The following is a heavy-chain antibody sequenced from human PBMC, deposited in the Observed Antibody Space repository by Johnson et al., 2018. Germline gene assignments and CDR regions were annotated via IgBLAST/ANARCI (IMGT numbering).Heavy chain of an antibody. J-gene: IGHJ6*02. CDR1: GYSFTSYL. V-gene: IGHV5-51*01. D-gene: IGHD3-10*01. Sequence: VQLVQSGAAVTKPGESLKISCKGSGYSFTSYLIGWVRQMPRKGMEWMGLIYPGDADTRYSPSFQGQATISAAKSLNTAYLQWSSLKARGSAMYYCARRGSGMDVWCQGTTVTVSS. CDR2: IYPGDADT. CDR3: ARRGSGMDV.